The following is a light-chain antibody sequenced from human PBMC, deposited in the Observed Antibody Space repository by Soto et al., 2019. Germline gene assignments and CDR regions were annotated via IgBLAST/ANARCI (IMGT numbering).Light chain of an antibody. V-gene: IGKV1-39*01. J-gene: IGKJ5*01. CDR3: QQSYSTPIT. Sequence: DIQMTQSPSSLSASVGDRFTITCRASQSISSYLNWYQQKPGKAPKLLIYAASSLQSGVPSRFSGSGSGTDFTLTISCLQSEDFATYYCQQSYSTPITFGQGTRLEIK. CDR1: QSISSY. CDR2: AAS.